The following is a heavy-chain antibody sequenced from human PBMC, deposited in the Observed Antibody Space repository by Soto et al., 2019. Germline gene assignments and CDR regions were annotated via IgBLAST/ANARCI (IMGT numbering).Heavy chain of an antibody. CDR1: GFTFDDYA. J-gene: IGHJ4*02. D-gene: IGHD3-10*01. Sequence: GGSLRLSCAASGFTFDDYAMHRVRLAPGKGLEWVSGISWNSGSIGYADSVKGRFTISRDNAKNSLYLQINSLRAEDTALYYCAKDMRFGELEAPSPVDYWGQGTLVTV. CDR3: AKDMRFGELEAPSPVDY. CDR2: ISWNSGSI. V-gene: IGHV3-9*01.